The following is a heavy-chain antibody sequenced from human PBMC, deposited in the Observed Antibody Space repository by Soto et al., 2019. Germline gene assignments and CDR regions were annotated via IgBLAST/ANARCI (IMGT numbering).Heavy chain of an antibody. D-gene: IGHD4-17*01. Sequence: PGGSLRLSCAGSGLTFRNDWLSWVRQAPGKGLEWVANINQDGSERYYVDSVRGRFTISRDNVENSLYPQLNSLRPEDTAVYYCAVYGYGVSAAAYWGQGTLVTVSS. J-gene: IGHJ4*02. CDR2: INQDGSER. CDR3: AVYGYGVSAAAY. CDR1: GLTFRNDW. V-gene: IGHV3-7*03.